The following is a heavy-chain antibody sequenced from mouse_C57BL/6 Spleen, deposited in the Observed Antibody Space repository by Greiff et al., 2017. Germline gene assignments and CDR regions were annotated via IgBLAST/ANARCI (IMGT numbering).Heavy chain of an antibody. J-gene: IGHJ1*03. Sequence: EVQRVESGGDLVKPGGSLKLSCAASGFTFSSYGMSWVRQTPDKRLEWVATISSGGSYTYYPDSVKGRFTISRDNAKNTLYLQMSSLKSEDTAMYYCARHYYGSSPYWYFDVWGTGTTVTVSS. D-gene: IGHD1-1*01. CDR1: GFTFSSYG. V-gene: IGHV5-6*01. CDR3: ARHYYGSSPYWYFDV. CDR2: ISSGGSYT.